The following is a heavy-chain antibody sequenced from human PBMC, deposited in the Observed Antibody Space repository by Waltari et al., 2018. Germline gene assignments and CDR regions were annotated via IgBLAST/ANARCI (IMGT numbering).Heavy chain of an antibody. D-gene: IGHD4-17*01. CDR1: GFTFDDYA. V-gene: IGHV3-9*01. CDR3: ARDGGGYGDYPDAFDI. J-gene: IGHJ3*02. CDR2: ISWNSGSI. Sequence: EVQLVESGGGLVQPGRSLRLSCAASGFTFDDYAMHWVRQAPGKGLEWVSGISWNSGSIGYVDSVKGRFTISRDNAKNTLYLQMNSLRAEDTAVYYCARDGGGYGDYPDAFDIWGQGTMVTVSS.